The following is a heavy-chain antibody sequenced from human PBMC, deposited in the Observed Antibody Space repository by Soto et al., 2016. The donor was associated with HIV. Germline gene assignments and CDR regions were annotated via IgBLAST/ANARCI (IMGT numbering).Heavy chain of an antibody. Sequence: QVQLQESGPGLVNSWETLSLTCTVSAGSIRNNFWSWIRQPPGKGLEWIAYISFSGSADYNPSLKSRVTISVDTSQNRFSLQVRSLTAADTAVYYCARLTRLASAGPYDAFDIWGQGTMVTVSS. V-gene: IGHV4-59*08. D-gene: IGHD6-13*01. CDR2: ISFSGSA. J-gene: IGHJ3*02. CDR1: AGSIRNNF. CDR3: ARLTRLASAGPYDAFDI.